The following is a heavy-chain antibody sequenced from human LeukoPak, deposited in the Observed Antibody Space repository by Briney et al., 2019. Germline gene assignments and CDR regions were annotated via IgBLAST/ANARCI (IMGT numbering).Heavy chain of an antibody. CDR3: ARDSNVDTTMDFDH. V-gene: IGHV3-48*03. J-gene: IGHJ4*02. CDR2: ISSRGSTI. CDR1: GFTFSGYE. Sequence: GGSLRLSCAASGFTFSGYEMNWARQAPGKGLEWVSYISSRGSTIYYADSVKGRFTISRDNAKSSLYLQMNSLRAEDTAVYYCARDSNVDTTMDFDHWGQGTLVTVSS. D-gene: IGHD5-18*01.